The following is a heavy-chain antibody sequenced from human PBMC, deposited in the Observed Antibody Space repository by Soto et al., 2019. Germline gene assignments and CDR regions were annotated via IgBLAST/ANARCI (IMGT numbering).Heavy chain of an antibody. CDR2: ISYDGTNK. J-gene: IGHJ4*02. V-gene: IGHV3-30*01. CDR1: GFTFRSYA. D-gene: IGHD6-13*01. Sequence: QVQLVESGGGVVQPGRSLRLSCAASGFTFRSYAMDWVRQAPGKGLEWVAVISYDGTNKYYADSVKRRFTISRDNSKNTLSLQMNSLRPDDTDVYYCARGDSNSWSDFWGQGTLVTVSS. CDR3: ARGDSNSWSDF.